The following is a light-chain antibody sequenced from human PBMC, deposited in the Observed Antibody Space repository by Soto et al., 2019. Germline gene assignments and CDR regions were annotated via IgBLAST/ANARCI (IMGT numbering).Light chain of an antibody. J-gene: IGLJ2*01. CDR3: LLYYGGARVV. CDR1: SSDVGGYNY. V-gene: IGLV2-11*01. Sequence: QSALTQPRSVSGSPGQSVTISCTGTSSDVGGYNYVSWYQQHPGKAPKLMIYDVSKRPSGVPDRFSGSKSGNTASLTISGLQAEDEADYYCLLYYGGARVVFGGGTKVTVL. CDR2: DVS.